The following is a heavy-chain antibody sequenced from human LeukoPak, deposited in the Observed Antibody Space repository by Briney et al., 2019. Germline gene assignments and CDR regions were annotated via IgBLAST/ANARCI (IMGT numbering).Heavy chain of an antibody. J-gene: IGHJ4*02. CDR3: AAGRRLGELFFDY. CDR1: EGTFGGYS. Sequence: VASVTVSCKASEGTFGGYSIDWVRQAPGQGLDWVGGINPIFNILYYAQNFQGRVTITADESTNTAYLELDSLKHDDTAVYYCAAGRRLGELFFDYWGQGTLVTVSS. V-gene: IGHV1-69*01. CDR2: INPIFNIL. D-gene: IGHD3-10*01.